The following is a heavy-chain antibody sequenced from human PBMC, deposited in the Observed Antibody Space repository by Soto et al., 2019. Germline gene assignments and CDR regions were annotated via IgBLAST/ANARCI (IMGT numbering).Heavy chain of an antibody. D-gene: IGHD2-15*01. CDR3: AHRPSYGSGGSCYSGFDY. Sequence: QITLKESGPTLVKPTQTLTLTCTFSGFSLSTSGVGVGWISQPPGKALEWLALIYWDDDKRYSPSLKSRLTITKDTSKNQVVLTRTNMDPVDTATYDCAHRPSYGSGGSCYSGFDYWGQGTLVTVSS. J-gene: IGHJ4*02. CDR1: GFSLSTSGVG. CDR2: IYWDDDK. V-gene: IGHV2-5*02.